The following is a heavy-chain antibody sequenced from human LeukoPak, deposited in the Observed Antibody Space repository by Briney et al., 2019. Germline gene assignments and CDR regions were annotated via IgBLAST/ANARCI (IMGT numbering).Heavy chain of an antibody. V-gene: IGHV4-59*08. CDR2: IYYSGST. D-gene: IGHD5-24*01. J-gene: IGHJ6*02. CDR1: GGSISTYY. CDR3: ARHKEDGYNSYGMDV. Sequence: KPSETLSLTCTVSGGSISTYYWSWIRQPPGKGLEWIGYIYYSGSTNYNPSLKSRVTISVDTSKNQFSLKLSSVTAADTAVYYCARHKEDGYNSYGMDVWGQGTTVTVSS.